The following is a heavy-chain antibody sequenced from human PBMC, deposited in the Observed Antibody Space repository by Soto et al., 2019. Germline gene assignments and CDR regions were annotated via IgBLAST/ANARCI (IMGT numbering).Heavy chain of an antibody. CDR1: GYTFTTYA. CDR3: ARGGTEKYFDY. J-gene: IGHJ4*02. V-gene: IGHV1-3*01. D-gene: IGHD1-1*01. Sequence: ASVKVSCKASGYTFTTYAMHWVRQAPGQRLEWMGWINAGNGNTKYSQKFQGRVTITRDTSASTAYMELSSLRSEDTAVYYCARGGTEKYFDYWGQGTLVTVSS. CDR2: INAGNGNT.